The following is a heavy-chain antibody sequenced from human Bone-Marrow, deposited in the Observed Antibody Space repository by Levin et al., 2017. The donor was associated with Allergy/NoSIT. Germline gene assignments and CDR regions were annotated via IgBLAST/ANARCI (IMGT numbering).Heavy chain of an antibody. CDR1: GFTFSDYY. J-gene: IGHJ4*02. D-gene: IGHD6-13*01. CDR2: ISSSGSTI. CDR3: ARDHTSERELAAAGMVFGGYFDY. V-gene: IGHV3-11*01. Sequence: GGSLRLSCAASGFTFSDYYMSWIRQAPGKGLEWVSYISSSGSTIYYADSVKGRFTISRDNAKNSLYLQMNSLRAEDTAVYYCARDHTSERELAAAGMVFGGYFDYWGQGTLVTVSS.